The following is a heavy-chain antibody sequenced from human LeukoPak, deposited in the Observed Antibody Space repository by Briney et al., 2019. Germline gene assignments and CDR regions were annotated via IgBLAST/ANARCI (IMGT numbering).Heavy chain of an antibody. CDR3: ARGRPHGNDF. Sequence: GGSLRLSCAASGFTFSNYWMNWVRQAPGKGLVWVSRIASDGSSTTYADSVKGRFSISRDNAKNTLYLQMNSLRVEDTAVYYCARGRPHGNDFWGQGTLVTVSS. V-gene: IGHV3-74*01. CDR2: IASDGSST. D-gene: IGHD4-23*01. CDR1: GFTFSNYW. J-gene: IGHJ4*02.